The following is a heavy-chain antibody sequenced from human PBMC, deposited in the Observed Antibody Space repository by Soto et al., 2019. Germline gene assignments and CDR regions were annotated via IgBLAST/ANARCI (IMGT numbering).Heavy chain of an antibody. Sequence: SVKVSCKASGGTFSSYAISWVRQTPGQGLEWMGGIIPIFGTANYAQKFQGRVTITADESTSTAYMELSSLRSEDTAVYYCARLHDYGDYPFYYYYYGMDVWGQGTTVTVSS. CDR3: ARLHDYGDYPFYYYYYGMDV. CDR2: IIPIFGTA. D-gene: IGHD4-17*01. CDR1: GGTFSSYA. V-gene: IGHV1-69*13. J-gene: IGHJ6*02.